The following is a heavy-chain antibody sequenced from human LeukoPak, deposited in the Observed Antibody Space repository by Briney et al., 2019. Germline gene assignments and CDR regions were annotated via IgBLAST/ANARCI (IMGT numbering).Heavy chain of an antibody. J-gene: IGHJ4*02. V-gene: IGHV5-51*01. Sequence: GESLKISCKGSGYSFTNYWIGWVRPMPGKGLEWMGIIYPDDSDTRYSPSFQGQVTMSADKAISTAYLQWSSLKASDTAIYHCARWIDSSGFDSWGQGALVTVSS. D-gene: IGHD3-22*01. CDR2: IYPDDSDT. CDR1: GYSFTNYW. CDR3: ARWIDSSGFDS.